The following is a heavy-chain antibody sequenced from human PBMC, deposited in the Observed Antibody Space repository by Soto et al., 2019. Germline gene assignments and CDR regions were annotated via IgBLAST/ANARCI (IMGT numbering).Heavy chain of an antibody. J-gene: IGHJ4*01. CDR2: IRNKANSYTT. CDR3: SRAGILTTPYYFDY. D-gene: IGHD4-4*01. V-gene: IGHV3-72*01. CDR1: GFTFSDHY. Sequence: PGGSLRLSSAAFGFTFSDHYMDWVRQAPGKGLEWVGRIRNKANSYTTEYAASVKGRFTISRDDSKNSLFLQMNSLKTEDTAVYYCSRAGILTTPYYFDYWGQGTLVTVSS.